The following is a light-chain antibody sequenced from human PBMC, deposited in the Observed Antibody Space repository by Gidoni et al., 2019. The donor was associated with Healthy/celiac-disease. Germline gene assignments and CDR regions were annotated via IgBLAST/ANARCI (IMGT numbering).Light chain of an antibody. CDR2: AAS. J-gene: IGKJ1*01. CDR3: QQSYSTRWT. Sequence: SQMTQSPSSLSASVGDRVTITCRASQSISSYLNWYQQKPGKAPKLLIYAASSLQSGVPSRFSGSGSGTDFTLTISSLQPEDFATYYCQQSYSTRWTFGQGTKVEIK. V-gene: IGKV1-39*01. CDR1: QSISSY.